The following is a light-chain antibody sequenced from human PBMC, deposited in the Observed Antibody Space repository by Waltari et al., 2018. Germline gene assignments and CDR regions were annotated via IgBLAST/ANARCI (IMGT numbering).Light chain of an antibody. CDR3: QSYDTSLSALV. Sequence: QSVLTPPPSVSGAPGQRVTISCTGSSSNLRAGYDVHWYQHLPGSAPKLLIYDNINRPSGVPGRLSGSKSGTSASLAITGLQAEDEADYYCQSYDTSLSALVFGGGTKLTVL. CDR1: SSNLRAGYD. J-gene: IGLJ3*02. V-gene: IGLV1-40*01. CDR2: DNI.